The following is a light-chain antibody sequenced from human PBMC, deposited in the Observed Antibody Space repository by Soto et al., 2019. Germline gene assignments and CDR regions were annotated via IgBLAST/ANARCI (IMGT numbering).Light chain of an antibody. V-gene: IGKV1-39*01. CDR2: AAS. Sequence: DIQMSQSPSSLSASVGDRVTITCRASQGIGDALGWYQQKPGKAPKRLIYAASTLQSGVPSRFSGRGSGTDFTLTISSLQPEDFATYYCQQTFITPRTFGQGTKVDIK. CDR1: QGIGDA. CDR3: QQTFITPRT. J-gene: IGKJ1*01.